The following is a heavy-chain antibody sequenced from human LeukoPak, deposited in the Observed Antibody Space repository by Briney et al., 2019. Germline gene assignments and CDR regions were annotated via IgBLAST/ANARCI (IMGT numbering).Heavy chain of an antibody. CDR2: ISSSSSSI. V-gene: IGHV3-48*01. CDR3: VRQLVS. J-gene: IGHJ5*02. CDR1: RFTFSSYS. Sequence: GGSLTLSCAASRFTFSSYSMNWVRQAPGKGLEWVSYISSSSSSIYYADSVKGRFTISRDNAKNSLYLQMNSLRAEDTAVYYCVRQLVSWGQGTLVTVSS. D-gene: IGHD6-6*01.